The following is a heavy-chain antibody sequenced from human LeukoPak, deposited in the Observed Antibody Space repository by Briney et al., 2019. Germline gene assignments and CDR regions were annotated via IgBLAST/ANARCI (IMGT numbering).Heavy chain of an antibody. Sequence: SETLSLTCAVYGGSFSGYYWSWIRQPPGKGLEWIGEINHSASTNYNPSLKSRVTISVDTSKNQFSLKLSSVTAADTAMYYCARGGRRRWLQLVEGYYMDVWGKGTTVTVSS. V-gene: IGHV4-34*01. CDR2: INHSAST. CDR1: GGSFSGYY. J-gene: IGHJ6*03. CDR3: ARGGRRRWLQLVEGYYMDV. D-gene: IGHD5-24*01.